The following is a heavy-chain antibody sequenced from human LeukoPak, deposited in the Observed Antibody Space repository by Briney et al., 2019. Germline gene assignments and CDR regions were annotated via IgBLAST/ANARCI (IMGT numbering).Heavy chain of an antibody. Sequence: PGGSLRLSCAASGFTFSSYAMSWVRQAPGKGLEWVSAISGSGGSTYYADSVKGRFTISRDNSKNTLYLQMNSLRAEDMAVYYCARDVAHSSSWGSYYYYYMDVWGKGTTVTVSS. CDR3: ARDVAHSSSWGSYYYYYMDV. D-gene: IGHD6-13*01. J-gene: IGHJ6*03. CDR1: GFTFSSYA. CDR2: ISGSGGST. V-gene: IGHV3-23*01.